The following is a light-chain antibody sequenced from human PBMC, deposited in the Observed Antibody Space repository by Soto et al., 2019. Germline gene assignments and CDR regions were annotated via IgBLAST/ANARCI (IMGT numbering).Light chain of an antibody. CDR3: MQRIEFPIT. V-gene: IGKV2-40*01. CDR1: TW. J-gene: IGKJ5*01. Sequence: TWLAWYQQKPGQSPQVLIYTLSYRASGVPDRYSGSGSGTDFTLKISRVEADDVAVYYCMQRIEFPITFGQGTRLEIK. CDR2: TLS.